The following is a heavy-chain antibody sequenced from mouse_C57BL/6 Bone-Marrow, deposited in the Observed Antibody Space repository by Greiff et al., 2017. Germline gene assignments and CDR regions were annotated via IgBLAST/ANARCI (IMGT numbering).Heavy chain of an antibody. Sequence: QVQLQQPGAELVKPGASVKLSCKASGYTFTSYWMHWVKQRPGQGLEWIGMIHPNSGSTNYNETFKSKATLTVDKSSSTAYMQLSSLTSEDSAVYYCAGDGNWYFDVWGTGTTVTVSS. CDR2: IHPNSGST. D-gene: IGHD2-1*01. V-gene: IGHV1-64*01. CDR3: AGDGNWYFDV. CDR1: GYTFTSYW. J-gene: IGHJ1*03.